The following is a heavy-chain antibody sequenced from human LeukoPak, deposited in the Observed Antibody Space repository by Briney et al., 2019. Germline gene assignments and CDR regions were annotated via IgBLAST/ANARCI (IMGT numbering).Heavy chain of an antibody. CDR2: INHSGST. D-gene: IGHD7-27*01. CDR3: ASNTGTVFDY. Sequence: SETLSLTCAVYGGSFSGHYWSWIRQPPGKGLEWIGEINHSGSTNYNPSLKSRLTISVDTSKNQFSLKLSSVTAADTAVYYCASNTGTVFDYWGQGALVTVSS. V-gene: IGHV4-34*01. J-gene: IGHJ4*02. CDR1: GGSFSGHY.